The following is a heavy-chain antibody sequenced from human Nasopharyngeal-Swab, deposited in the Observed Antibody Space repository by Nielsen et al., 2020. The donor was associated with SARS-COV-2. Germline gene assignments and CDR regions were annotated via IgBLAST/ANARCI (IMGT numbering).Heavy chain of an antibody. CDR2: IYYSGST. V-gene: IGHV4-59*01. J-gene: IGHJ4*02. Sequence: WIRQPPGKGLEWIGYIYYSGSTYHNPSLKSRVTISVDTSKKQFSLKLSSVTSADTAVYLCARGLSSYGYYNWGQGTLVTVSS. D-gene: IGHD5-18*01. CDR3: ARGLSSYGYYN.